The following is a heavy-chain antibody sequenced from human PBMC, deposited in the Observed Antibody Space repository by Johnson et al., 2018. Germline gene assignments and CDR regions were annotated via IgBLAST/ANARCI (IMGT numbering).Heavy chain of an antibody. CDR2: ISGSGGNT. V-gene: IGHV3-23*04. CDR1: GFTFSSYA. J-gene: IGHJ5*02. Sequence: VQLVESGGGLVQPGGSLRLSCAASGFTFSSYAMTWVRQAQGKGLEWVSAISGSGGNTYYIDSVKGRFNISRDNPKNTLYLQMNSLRAEHTAVYYCAKEQAAGGRGWFDPWGQGTLVTVSS. D-gene: IGHD6-13*01. CDR3: AKEQAAGGRGWFDP.